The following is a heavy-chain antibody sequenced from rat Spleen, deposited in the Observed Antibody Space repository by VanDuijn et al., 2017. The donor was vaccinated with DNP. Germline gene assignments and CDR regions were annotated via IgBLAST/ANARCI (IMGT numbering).Heavy chain of an antibody. D-gene: IGHD1-11*01. Sequence: EVQLVESGGGLVQPGRSLKLSCVASGFTFNKYGMAWVRQAPGRGLEWVASINSDGGRTYYRDSVKGRFTISRDNAKSTLYLQMDSLRSEDTATYYCATHNYYFDYWGQGVMVTVSS. CDR1: GFTFNKYG. CDR3: ATHNYYFDY. V-gene: IGHV5-29*01. J-gene: IGHJ2*01. CDR2: INSDGGRT.